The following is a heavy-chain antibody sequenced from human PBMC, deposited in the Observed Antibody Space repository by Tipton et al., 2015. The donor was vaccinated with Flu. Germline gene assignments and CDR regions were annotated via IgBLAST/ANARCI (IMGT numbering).Heavy chain of an antibody. D-gene: IGHD1-26*01. CDR1: GFTFSGYG. Sequence: RSLRLSCAASGFTFSGYGMYWVRQTPGKGLEWVAIISYDGSDEYYADSVKGRFTISRDNPKNTLYLQMNSLRAEDTAVYYCAKEWLWEAFYYGMNVWGQGTTVTVPS. CDR3: AKEWLWEAFYYGMNV. V-gene: IGHV3-30*18. CDR2: ISYDGSDE. J-gene: IGHJ6*02.